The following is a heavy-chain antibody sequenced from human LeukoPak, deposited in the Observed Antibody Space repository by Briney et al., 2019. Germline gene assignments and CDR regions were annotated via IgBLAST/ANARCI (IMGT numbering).Heavy chain of an antibody. CDR2: IKEDGGET. J-gene: IGHJ4*02. CDR3: ARDRGGRSGLDD. V-gene: IGHV3-7*04. CDR1: GFTFSSYA. Sequence: QTGGSLRLSCAASGFTFSSYAMSWVRQAPGKGLEWVAFIKEDGGETYYVDSVKGRFTISRDNAENSLYLQMNSLRAEDTAVYYCARDRGGRSGLDDWGQGTLVTVSS. D-gene: IGHD2-15*01.